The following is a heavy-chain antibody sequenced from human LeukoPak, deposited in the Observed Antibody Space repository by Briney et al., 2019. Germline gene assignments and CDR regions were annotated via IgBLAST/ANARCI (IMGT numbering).Heavy chain of an antibody. J-gene: IGHJ6*03. CDR1: GFTFSSYS. D-gene: IGHD3-10*01. Sequence: GGSLRLSCAASGFTFSSYSMNWVRQAPGKGLEWVSSISSSSSYIYYADSVKGRFTISRDNAKNSLYLQMNSLRAEDTAVYYCAREGGYYGSGRIHYYYYMDVWGKGTTVTVSS. V-gene: IGHV3-21*01. CDR2: ISSSSSYI. CDR3: AREGGYYGSGRIHYYYYMDV.